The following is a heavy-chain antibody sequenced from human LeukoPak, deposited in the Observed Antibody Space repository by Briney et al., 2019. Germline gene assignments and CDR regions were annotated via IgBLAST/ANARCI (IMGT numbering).Heavy chain of an antibody. CDR3: VREPRVPLHPYSSGVFDN. V-gene: IGHV3-74*01. CDR2: IISDGSST. CDR1: GFTFSTYW. D-gene: IGHD6-19*01. Sequence: GGSLRLSCAASGFTFSTYWMHWVRQAPGKGLMWVSRIISDGSSTSYADSVKGRFTISRDNAKNTLYLQMNSLRAEDTALYYCVREPRVPLHPYSSGVFDNRGQGTLVTVS. J-gene: IGHJ4*02.